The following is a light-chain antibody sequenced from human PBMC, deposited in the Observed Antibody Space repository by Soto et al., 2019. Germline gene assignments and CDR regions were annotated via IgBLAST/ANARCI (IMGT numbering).Light chain of an antibody. CDR3: QQYNSYSSWT. Sequence: DIQMTQSPSSLSASVGDSVTITCRSSQSIASYVNWYQQKPGKAPKLLILGAVILQSGVPSRFSGSGSGTDFTLTISSLQPDDFATYYCQQYNSYSSWTFGQGTKVDIK. CDR2: GAV. CDR1: QSIASY. J-gene: IGKJ1*01. V-gene: IGKV1-39*01.